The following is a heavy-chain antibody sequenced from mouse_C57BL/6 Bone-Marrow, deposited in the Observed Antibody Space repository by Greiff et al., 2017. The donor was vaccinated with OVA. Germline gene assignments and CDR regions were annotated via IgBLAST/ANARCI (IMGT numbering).Heavy chain of an antibody. CDR3: AISDYGSSYLYYFDY. J-gene: IGHJ2*01. CDR1: GYTFTSYW. V-gene: IGHV1-74*01. Sequence: QVQLKQPGAELVKPGASVKVSCKASGYTFTSYWMHWVKQRPGQGLEWIGRIHPSDSDTNYNQKFKGKATLTVDKSSSTAYMQLSSLTSEDSAVYYCAISDYGSSYLYYFDYWGQGTTLTVSS. CDR2: IHPSDSDT. D-gene: IGHD1-1*01.